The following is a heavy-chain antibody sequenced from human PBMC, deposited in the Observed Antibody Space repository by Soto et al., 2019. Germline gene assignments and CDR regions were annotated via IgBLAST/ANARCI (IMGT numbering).Heavy chain of an antibody. V-gene: IGHV3-23*01. CDR2: ITGSGGIT. D-gene: IGHD3-22*01. Sequence: XGSLIISWASSGITFSSNSMSLVLRAPGKGLEWVSGITGSGGITDYADSVKGQFTISRDNSRNTLYLQMNYLRVEDTAVYFCAKNTTFHFDRTGPGDYFDSWGQGTLVTVSS. CDR3: AKNTTFHFDRTGPGDYFDS. CDR1: GITFSSNS. J-gene: IGHJ4*02.